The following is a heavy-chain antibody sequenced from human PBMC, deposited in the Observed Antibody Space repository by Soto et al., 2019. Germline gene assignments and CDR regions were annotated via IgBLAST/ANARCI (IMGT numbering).Heavy chain of an antibody. V-gene: IGHV1-69*13. CDR2: IIPIFGTT. Sequence: SVKVSCKTSGVIFSDYALSWVRQAPGQGLEWMGRIIPIFGTTIYAQKFHGRVTITADEPTSTAFMELSSLRSEDTAVYYCARQMNRGVIFDYWGQGTLVTVSS. CDR1: GVIFSDYA. CDR3: ARQMNRGVIFDY. J-gene: IGHJ4*02. D-gene: IGHD3-10*01.